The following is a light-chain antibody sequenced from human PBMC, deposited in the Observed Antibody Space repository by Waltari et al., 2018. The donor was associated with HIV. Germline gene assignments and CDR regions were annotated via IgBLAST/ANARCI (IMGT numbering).Light chain of an antibody. CDR2: KAS. Sequence: DIQITQSPSTLSASVGDRVTITCRASQSISSWLAWYQQKPGKAPKLLIQKASTLETGVPSRVSGSGSGTEFTLTISSLQPDDFAAYYCQHYNSYPYSFGQGTKLEIK. V-gene: IGKV1-5*03. CDR3: QHYNSYPYS. J-gene: IGKJ2*03. CDR1: QSISSW.